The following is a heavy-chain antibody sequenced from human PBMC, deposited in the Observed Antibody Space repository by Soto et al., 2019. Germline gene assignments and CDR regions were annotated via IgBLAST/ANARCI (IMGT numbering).Heavy chain of an antibody. CDR1: GYTFTGYY. J-gene: IGHJ6*02. Sequence: ASVKVSCKASGYTFTGYYMHWVRQAPGQGLEWRGWINPNSGGTNYAQKFQGRVTMTRDTSISTAYMELSRLRSDDTAVYYCARSESIAARRRIYYYYGMDVWGQGTTVTVSS. CDR3: ARSESIAARRRIYYYYGMDV. CDR2: INPNSGGT. V-gene: IGHV1-2*02. D-gene: IGHD6-6*01.